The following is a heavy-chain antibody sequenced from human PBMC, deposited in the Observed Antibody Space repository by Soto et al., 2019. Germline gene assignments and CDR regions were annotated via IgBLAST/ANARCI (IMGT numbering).Heavy chain of an antibody. CDR2: IIPILGTA. CDR3: ARGNVAAAGTLGS. D-gene: IGHD6-13*01. Sequence: QAPLVQSGAEVKKPGSSVKVSCKASGGPFSSYSISWVRQAPGQGLEWLGRIIPILGTANYAQKFQGRVTITADKPMTTAYMEMSGLRSEDTGVYYCARGNVAAAGTLGSWGQGTLVTVSS. J-gene: IGHJ4*02. V-gene: IGHV1-69*08. CDR1: GGPFSSYS.